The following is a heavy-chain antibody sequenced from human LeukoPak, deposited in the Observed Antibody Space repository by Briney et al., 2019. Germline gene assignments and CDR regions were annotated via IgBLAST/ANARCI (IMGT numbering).Heavy chain of an antibody. D-gene: IGHD3-10*01. CDR1: GGSISSYY. V-gene: IGHV4-59*08. Sequence: PSQTLSLTCTVSGGSISSYYWSWIRQPPGKGLEWIGYIYYSGSTNYNPSLKSRVTISVGTSKNQFSLKLSSVTAADTAVYYCARLGTTVRGVKEGNWFDPWGQGTLVTVSS. CDR3: ARLGTTVRGVKEGNWFDP. CDR2: IYYSGST. J-gene: IGHJ5*02.